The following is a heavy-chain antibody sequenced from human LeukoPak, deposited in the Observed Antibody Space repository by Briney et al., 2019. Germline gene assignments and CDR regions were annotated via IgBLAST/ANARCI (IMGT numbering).Heavy chain of an antibody. Sequence: ASVTVSCKVSGYTLTELSMHWVRQAPGKGLERMGGFDAEDGETIYAQKFQGRVTMTEDTSTDTDYMELSSLRSEDTAVYYCATEATSNDAFDTGGQGTMVTVSP. CDR3: ATEATSNDAFDT. D-gene: IGHD5-12*01. CDR2: FDAEDGET. J-gene: IGHJ3*02. V-gene: IGHV1-24*01. CDR1: GYTLTELS.